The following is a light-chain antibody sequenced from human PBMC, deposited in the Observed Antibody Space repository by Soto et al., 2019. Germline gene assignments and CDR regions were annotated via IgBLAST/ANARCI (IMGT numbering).Light chain of an antibody. CDR2: RAS. V-gene: IGKV1-5*03. CDR1: HSINSW. Sequence: DTPMTQSPSTLSASVGDRVAITCRASHSINSWLAWYQQKPGKAPNLLIHRASTLQSGVPSRFSGSGSGTEFTLTITSLQPDDFATYYCQHYNTFPYTFGQGTKLEF. CDR3: QHYNTFPYT. J-gene: IGKJ2*01.